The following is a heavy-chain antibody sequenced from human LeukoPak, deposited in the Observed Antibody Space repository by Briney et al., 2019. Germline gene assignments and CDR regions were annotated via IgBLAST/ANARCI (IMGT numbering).Heavy chain of an antibody. J-gene: IGHJ5*02. Sequence: PSQTLSLTCTVSGGSISSGGYYWSWLRQHPGKGLERIGYIYYSGSTYYNPSLKSRVTISVDTSKNQFSLKLSSVTAADTAVYYCARATYYYDGSGYYYSYWFDPWGQGTLVTVSS. V-gene: IGHV4-31*03. CDR2: IYYSGST. CDR3: ARATYYYDGSGYYYSYWFDP. D-gene: IGHD3-22*01. CDR1: GGSISSGGYY.